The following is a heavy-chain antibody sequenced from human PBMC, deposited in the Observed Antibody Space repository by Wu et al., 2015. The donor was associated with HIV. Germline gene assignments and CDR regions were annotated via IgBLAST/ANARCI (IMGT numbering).Heavy chain of an antibody. CDR3: ARDVPLLGQT. CDR1: GGTFNNFA. Sequence: QLVQSGAEMRKPGSSVKVSCKASGGTFNNFAFSWVRQAPGQGLEWMGGIIPMFGTPNYAQTFEGRLIITAEESTTTVYMELRRLRSGDTVLLFCARDVPLLGQTWGQGTLVTVSS. D-gene: IGHD3/OR15-3a*01. J-gene: IGHJ4*02. V-gene: IGHV1-69*12. CDR2: IIPMFGTP.